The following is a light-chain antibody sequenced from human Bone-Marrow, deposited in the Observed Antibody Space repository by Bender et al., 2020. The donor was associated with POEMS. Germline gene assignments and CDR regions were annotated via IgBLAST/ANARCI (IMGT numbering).Light chain of an antibody. CDR1: SSDVGGYNY. Sequence: QSALTQPPSASGSPGQSVTIPCTGTSSDVGGYNYVSWYQQHPGKAPKVMIYEDNKRPSGVPDRFSVSKSGNTASLTVSGLQPEDEADYYCSSYAGSNNLVFGGGTKLTVL. CDR3: SSYAGSNNLV. CDR2: EDN. J-gene: IGLJ3*02. V-gene: IGLV2-8*01.